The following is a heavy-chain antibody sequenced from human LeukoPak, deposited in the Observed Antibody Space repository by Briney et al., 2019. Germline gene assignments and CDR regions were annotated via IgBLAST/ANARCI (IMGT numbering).Heavy chain of an antibody. D-gene: IGHD3-22*01. CDR3: ARSYYYDNSGYFPTDY. J-gene: IGHJ4*02. CDR1: GYTFTSYD. V-gene: IGHV1-8*03. Sequence: GPVKVSCKASGYTFTSYDINWVRQATGQGLEWMGWMNPNSGHTDYAQKFQGRVTITRNTSISTAYMELSSLRSEDTAVYYCARSYYYDNSGYFPTDYWGQGTLVTVSS. CDR2: MNPNSGHT.